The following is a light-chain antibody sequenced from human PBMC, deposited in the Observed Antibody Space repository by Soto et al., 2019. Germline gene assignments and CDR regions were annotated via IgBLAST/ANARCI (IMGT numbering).Light chain of an antibody. Sequence: EIVLTQSPGTLSLSPGERATLSCRASQSVSSSYLAWYQQKPGQAPRLLIYGASSRATGTPGRFSGSGSGTDFTLTISRLEPEDFAVYYCHQYVSSPLTFGGGTKVEMK. CDR2: GAS. CDR3: HQYVSSPLT. J-gene: IGKJ4*01. CDR1: QSVSSSY. V-gene: IGKV3-20*01.